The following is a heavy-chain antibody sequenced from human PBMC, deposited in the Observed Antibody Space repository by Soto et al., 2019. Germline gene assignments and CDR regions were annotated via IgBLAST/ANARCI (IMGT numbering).Heavy chain of an antibody. V-gene: IGHV3-30-3*01. CDR1: EFIFSNYA. Sequence: PGGSLRLSCAASEFIFSNYAMHWVRQAPGKGLGWVALISYEGTNKYYADSVKGRFIISRGNSKNTLYLRMNSVTAEEPAVSDCARDSSAIPVVNSLVFDFWGQGTLVTVSS. J-gene: IGHJ4*02. CDR2: ISYEGTNK. D-gene: IGHD2-2*02. CDR3: ARDSSAIPVVNSLVFDF.